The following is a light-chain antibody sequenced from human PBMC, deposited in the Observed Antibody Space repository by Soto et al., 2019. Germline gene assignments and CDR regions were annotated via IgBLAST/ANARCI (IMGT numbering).Light chain of an antibody. CDR2: GAA. J-gene: IGKJ5*01. CDR3: QQYGSSPRVT. V-gene: IGKV3-20*01. CDR1: QSVSSSY. Sequence: EIVSTQSPVTLSLSPGERATLSCRASQSVSSSYLAWYQQKPGQAPRLLLYGAASRATGIPDRFSGSGSGTDFTLTISRLEPEDFAVYYCQQYGSSPRVTFGQGTRLEIK.